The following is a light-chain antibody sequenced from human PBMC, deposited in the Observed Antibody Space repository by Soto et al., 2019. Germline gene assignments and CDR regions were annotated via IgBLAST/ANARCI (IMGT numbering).Light chain of an antibody. CDR1: QSVSSSY. CDR3: QQYGSSMIT. Sequence: EIVLMQSPGTLSLSPGERATLSCRASQSVSSSYLAWYQQKPGQAPMLLIYGASSRATGIPDRVSGSGSGTDFTLTIMRLEPEDFAVYYCQQYGSSMITFEQGTRLEIK. J-gene: IGKJ5*01. CDR2: GAS. V-gene: IGKV3-20*01.